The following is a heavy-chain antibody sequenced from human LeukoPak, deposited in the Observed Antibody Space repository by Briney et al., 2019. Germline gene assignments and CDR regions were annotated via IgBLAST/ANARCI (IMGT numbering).Heavy chain of an antibody. J-gene: IGHJ4*02. CDR1: GGSISSYY. Sequence: KPSETLSLTCTVSGGSISSYYWSWVRQPPGKGLEWIGYIYYSGSTNYNPSLKSRVTISVDTSKNQFSLKLSSVTAADTAVYYCARGDYYGSGSFYFDYWGQGTLVTVSS. CDR3: ARGDYYGSGSFYFDY. V-gene: IGHV4-59*08. D-gene: IGHD3-10*01. CDR2: IYYSGST.